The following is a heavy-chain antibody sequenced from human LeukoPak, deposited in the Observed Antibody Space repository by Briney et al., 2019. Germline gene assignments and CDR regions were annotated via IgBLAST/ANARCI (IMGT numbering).Heavy chain of an antibody. D-gene: IGHD3-9*01. J-gene: IGHJ4*02. CDR2: ISGSGGST. Sequence: GGSLRLSCAASGFTFSSYAMSWVRQAPGKGLEWVSAISGSGGSTYYADSVKGRFTISRDNSKNTLYLQMNSLRAEDTAVYYCAKGAQVLRYFDWLLTAFDYWGQGTLVTVSS. CDR3: AKGAQVLRYFDWLLTAFDY. CDR1: GFTFSSYA. V-gene: IGHV3-23*01.